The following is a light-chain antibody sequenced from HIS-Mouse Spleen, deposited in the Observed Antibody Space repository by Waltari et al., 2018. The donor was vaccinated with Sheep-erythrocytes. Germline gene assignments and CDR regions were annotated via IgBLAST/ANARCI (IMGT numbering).Light chain of an antibody. CDR2: GAS. Sequence: EIVMTQSPATLSVSPGERATLSCRASQSVSSTLAWYQQKPGQAPRLLIYGASTRDTGIPARFSGSGSGTEFTLTISSMQSEDFAVYYCQQYNNWPPPYTFGQGTKLEIK. V-gene: IGKV3-15*01. CDR3: QQYNNWPPPYT. CDR1: QSVSST. J-gene: IGKJ2*01.